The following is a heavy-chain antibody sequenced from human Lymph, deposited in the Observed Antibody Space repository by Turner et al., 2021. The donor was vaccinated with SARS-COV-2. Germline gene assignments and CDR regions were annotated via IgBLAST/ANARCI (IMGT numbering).Heavy chain of an antibody. CDR1: GFTFSSYA. CDR3: AKDPNWYVLSAVDY. Sequence: VQVLESGGGLVQPGGSLRLSCAGSGFTFSSYAMSWVRQAPGKGLEWVSTISTSGGSTSYADSVKGRFTISRDNSKNTLFLQMNSLRAGDTAVYYCAKDPNWYVLSAVDYWGQGTLVTVSS. CDR2: ISTSGGST. J-gene: IGHJ4*02. V-gene: IGHV3-23*01. D-gene: IGHD1-1*01.